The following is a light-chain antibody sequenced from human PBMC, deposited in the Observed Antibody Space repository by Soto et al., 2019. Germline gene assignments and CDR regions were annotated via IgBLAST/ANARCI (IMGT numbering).Light chain of an antibody. V-gene: IGLV2-14*03. CDR2: DVS. J-gene: IGLJ3*02. CDR3: SSYGGSSTL. CDR1: SSDIGSYNY. Sequence: QSALTQPASLSGSPGQSITISCTGTSSDIGSYNYVSWYQQHPGKAPKLMIFDVSYRPSGISDRFSGSKSGNTASLTISGLQPEDEADYYCSSYGGSSTLFGGGTK.